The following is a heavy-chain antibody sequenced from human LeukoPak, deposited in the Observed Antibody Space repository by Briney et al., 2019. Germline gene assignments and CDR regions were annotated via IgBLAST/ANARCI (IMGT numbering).Heavy chain of an antibody. Sequence: GGSLRLSCAASGFSFNNYWMSWVRQAPGKGLEWVANINQAGSDNNYLDSVKGRFTISRDNAKNSLYLQMNSLRAEDTAVYYCARGMIRGVMDDYWGQGTLVTVSS. CDR1: GFSFNNYW. D-gene: IGHD3-10*01. J-gene: IGHJ4*02. CDR3: ARGMIRGVMDDY. CDR2: INQAGSDN. V-gene: IGHV3-7*05.